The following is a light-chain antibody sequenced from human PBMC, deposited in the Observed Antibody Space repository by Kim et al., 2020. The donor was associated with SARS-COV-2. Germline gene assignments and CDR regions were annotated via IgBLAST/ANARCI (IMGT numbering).Light chain of an antibody. V-gene: IGLV1-44*01. CDR1: RSNIGSNT. J-gene: IGLJ3*02. Sequence: ELTQPPSASGTPGQRVSISCSGSRSNIGSNTVTWYQQLPGTAPKLLIYSNNQRPSGVPDRFSGSNSGTSASLAISGLQSEDEADYYCAAFDDSLNGPLFGGGTQLTVL. CDR3: AAFDDSLNGPL. CDR2: SNN.